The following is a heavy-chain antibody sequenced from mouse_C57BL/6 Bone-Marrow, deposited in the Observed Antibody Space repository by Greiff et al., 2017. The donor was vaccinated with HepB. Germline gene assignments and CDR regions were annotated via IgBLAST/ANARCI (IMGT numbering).Heavy chain of an antibody. V-gene: IGHV1-19*01. CDR3: ARSDSSGPGFAY. Sequence: EVQLQQSGPVLVKPGASVKMSCKASGYTFTDYYMNWVKQSHGKSLEWIGVINPYNGGTSYNQKFKGKATLTVDKSSSTAYMELNSLTSEDSAVYYGARSDSSGPGFAYWGQGTLVTVSA. CDR2: INPYNGGT. D-gene: IGHD3-2*02. J-gene: IGHJ3*01. CDR1: GYTFTDYY.